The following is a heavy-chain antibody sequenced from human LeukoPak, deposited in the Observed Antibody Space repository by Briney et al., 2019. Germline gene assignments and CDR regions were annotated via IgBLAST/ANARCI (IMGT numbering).Heavy chain of an antibody. D-gene: IGHD3-16*02. CDR2: IYVTGST. CDR3: ARHIGGGIEDMDV. J-gene: IGHJ6*03. V-gene: IGHV4-59*08. CDR1: GGSIGTYY. Sequence: RTSETLSLTCTVSGGSIGTYYWSWIRQSPGKGLAWIGYIYVTGSTRYNPYLQSRVTISVDTSRNQFFLKMSSVTAADTAVYYCARHIGGGIEDMDVWGKGTKVTVSS.